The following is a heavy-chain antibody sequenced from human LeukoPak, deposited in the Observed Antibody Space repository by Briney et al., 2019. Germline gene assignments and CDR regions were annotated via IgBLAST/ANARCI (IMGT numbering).Heavy chain of an antibody. CDR3: ARAALGYCSSTSCYSFDY. CDR1: GGSISSYY. Sequence: TSETLSLTCTVSGGSISSYYWSWTRQPPGKGLEWIGYIYYSGSTNYNPSLKSRVTISVDTSKNQFSLKLSSVTAADTAVYYCARAALGYCSSTSCYSFDYWGQGTLVTVSS. CDR2: IYYSGST. V-gene: IGHV4-59*01. J-gene: IGHJ4*02. D-gene: IGHD2-2*01.